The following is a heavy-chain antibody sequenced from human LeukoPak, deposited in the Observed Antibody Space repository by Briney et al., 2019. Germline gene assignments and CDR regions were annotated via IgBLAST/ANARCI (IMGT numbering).Heavy chain of an antibody. CDR2: ISYSGDGT. Sequence: GGSLRLSCAASGFTFSTYAMSWVRQAPGKGLEWVSAISYSGDGTYYADSVKGRFAISRDNPQNTLHLQMNSLRAEDTAVYYCATPPGLDTAMVTGGQGTLVTVSS. V-gene: IGHV3-23*01. J-gene: IGHJ4*02. CDR1: GFTFSTYA. D-gene: IGHD5-18*01. CDR3: ATPPGLDTAMVT.